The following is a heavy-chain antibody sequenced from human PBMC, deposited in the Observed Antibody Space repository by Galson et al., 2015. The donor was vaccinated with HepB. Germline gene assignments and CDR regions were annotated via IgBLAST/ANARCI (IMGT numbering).Heavy chain of an antibody. CDR1: GFTFSSTW. V-gene: IGHV3-74*01. J-gene: IGHJ6*02. D-gene: IGHD1-1*01. Sequence: SLRLFCAASGFTFSSTWMHWLRQAPGKGLVWVSRISPDGSITTYADSVKGRFTISRDNAKNTLYLQMNSLRAEDTAVYYCARGTTKGMDVWGQGTTVTVSS. CDR2: ISPDGSIT. CDR3: ARGTTKGMDV.